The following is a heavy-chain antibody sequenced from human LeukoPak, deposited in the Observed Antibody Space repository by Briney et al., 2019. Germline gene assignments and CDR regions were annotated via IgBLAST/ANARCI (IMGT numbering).Heavy chain of an antibody. D-gene: IGHD3-10*01. CDR2: IAWNSGNT. CDR1: GFTFDNYA. Sequence: GRSLRLSCAASGFTFDNYATRWVRQAPGKSLEWVSGIAWNSGNTSFADSVKGRFTISRDDAENSLYLQMNSLTPEDTAFYFCAKDMNSYGSGSSYNPWGPFDSWGQETLVSV. V-gene: IGHV3-9*01. J-gene: IGHJ4*02. CDR3: AKDMNSYGSGSSYNPWGPFDS.